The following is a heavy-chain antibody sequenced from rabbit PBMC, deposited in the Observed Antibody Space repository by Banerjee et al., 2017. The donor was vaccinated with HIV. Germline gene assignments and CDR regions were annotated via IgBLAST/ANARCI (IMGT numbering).Heavy chain of an antibody. J-gene: IGHJ4*01. CDR3: ARDLAGVIGWNFNL. Sequence: QEQLEESGGDLVQPEGSLTLTCKASGLDFSSRYWICWVRQAPGKGLEWIACIYADSSGNTYYASWAKGRFTISKTSSTTVTLQMTSLTAADTATYFCARDLAGVIGWNFNLWGQGTLVTVS. CDR1: GLDFSSRYW. V-gene: IGHV1S45*01. CDR2: IYADSSGNT. D-gene: IGHD4-1*01.